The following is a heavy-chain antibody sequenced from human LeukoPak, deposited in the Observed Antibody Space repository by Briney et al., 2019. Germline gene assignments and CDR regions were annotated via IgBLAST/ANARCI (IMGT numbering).Heavy chain of an antibody. Sequence: ASVKVSCKASGYTXTGYYMHGVRQAPGQGLEWMGWINPNSGGTNYAQDFHGRVTMTRDTSISTAYMELSRLGSEDTAVYYCARGLSITMRVVVIPHFDYWGQGTLVTVSS. CDR2: INPNSGGT. D-gene: IGHD3-22*01. CDR3: ARGLSITMRVVVIPHFDY. J-gene: IGHJ4*02. V-gene: IGHV1-2*02. CDR1: GYTXTGYY.